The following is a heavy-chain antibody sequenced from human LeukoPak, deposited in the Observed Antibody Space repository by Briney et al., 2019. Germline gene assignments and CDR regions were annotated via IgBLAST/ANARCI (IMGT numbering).Heavy chain of an antibody. CDR1: GVTFSSYS. J-gene: IGHJ5*02. V-gene: IGHV3-21*01. CDR3: ARDVGVVITEVNWFDP. CDR2: ISSSSSYI. Sequence: PGGALRLSCAASGVTFSSYSMNWVRQAPGKGVEWVSAISSSSSYIYYADSVKGRFTISRDNAKNSLSLQMNTLRAEDTAVYYCARDVGVVITEVNWFDPWGQGTLVTVSS. D-gene: IGHD3-22*01.